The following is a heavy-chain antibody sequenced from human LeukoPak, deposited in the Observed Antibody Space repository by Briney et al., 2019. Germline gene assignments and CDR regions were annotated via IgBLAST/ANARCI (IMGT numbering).Heavy chain of an antibody. CDR2: IWYDGSNK. Sequence: PGRSLRLSCAASGFTFSSYGMHWVRQAPGKGLEWVAVIWYDGSNKYYADSVKGRFTISRDNSKNTLYLQMNSLRAEDTAVYYCAREGPYYYYGMDVWGQGTTVTVSS. CDR3: AREGPYYYYGMDV. J-gene: IGHJ6*02. V-gene: IGHV3-33*01. CDR1: GFTFSSYG.